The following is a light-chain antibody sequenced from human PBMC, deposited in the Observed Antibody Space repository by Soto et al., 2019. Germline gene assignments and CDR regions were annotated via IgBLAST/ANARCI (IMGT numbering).Light chain of an antibody. J-gene: IGKJ2*01. Sequence: EIVLTQSPGTLSLSPGERATLSCRASQSVSSNYLAWYQQKPGQAPRLLIYGASSRASGIPDRFSGSGSGTDFTLTISRLEPEDFAVYYCQQYGSSPRAFGPGTKLEIK. CDR3: QQYGSSPRA. CDR1: QSVSSNY. V-gene: IGKV3-20*01. CDR2: GAS.